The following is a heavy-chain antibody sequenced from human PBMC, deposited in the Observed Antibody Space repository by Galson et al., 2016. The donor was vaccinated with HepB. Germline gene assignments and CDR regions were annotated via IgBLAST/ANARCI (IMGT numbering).Heavy chain of an antibody. J-gene: IGHJ1*01. CDR1: GFIFSDYY. Sequence: SLRLSCAASGFIFSDYYMAWVRRAPGKGLEWVANINHDGSVNNYVDSVKGRFTISRDNAQKSLFLQMNSLKVEDTALYYCARDYIGYYGWWGHGTLVTVSS. V-gene: IGHV3-7*01. D-gene: IGHD3-22*01. CDR2: INHDGSVN. CDR3: ARDYIGYYGW.